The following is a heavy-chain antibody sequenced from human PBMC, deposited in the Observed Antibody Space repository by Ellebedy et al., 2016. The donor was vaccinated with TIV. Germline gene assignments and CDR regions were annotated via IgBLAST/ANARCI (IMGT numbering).Heavy chain of an antibody. CDR1: GFTFSSYA. CDR2: ISYDGSNK. V-gene: IGHV3-30*01. D-gene: IGHD2-2*02. Sequence: GESLKISCAASGFTFSSYAMHWVRQAPGKGLEWVAVISYDGSNKYYADSVKGRFTISRDNSKNTLYLQMNSLRAEDTAAYYCARDRDIVVVPAAILGMDVWGQGTTVTVSS. J-gene: IGHJ6*02. CDR3: ARDRDIVVVPAAILGMDV.